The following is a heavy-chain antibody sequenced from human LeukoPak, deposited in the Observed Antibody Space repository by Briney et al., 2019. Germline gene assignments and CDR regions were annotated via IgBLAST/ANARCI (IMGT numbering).Heavy chain of an antibody. CDR2: ISYDGSNK. CDR3: ARSGLREYYFDY. J-gene: IGHJ4*02. CDR1: GFTFSSYA. Sequence: PGRSLRLSCAASGFTFSSYAMHWVRQAPGKGLEWVAVISYDGSNKYYADSVKGRFTISSDNSKNTLYLQMNSLRAEDTAVYYCARSGLREYYFDYWGQGTLVTVSS. V-gene: IGHV3-30-3*01. D-gene: IGHD5-12*01.